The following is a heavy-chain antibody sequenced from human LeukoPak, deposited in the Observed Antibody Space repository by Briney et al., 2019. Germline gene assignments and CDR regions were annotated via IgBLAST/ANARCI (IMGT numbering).Heavy chain of an antibody. J-gene: IGHJ6*02. V-gene: IGHV3-30-3*01. Sequence: PGGSLRLSCAASGFTFSSYAMHWVRQAPGKGLEWVAVISYDGSNKYYADSVKGRFTISRDNSKNTLYLQMNSLRAEDTAVYYCARVGDCSSTSCYRYYYGMDVWGQGTTVTVS. D-gene: IGHD2-2*01. CDR2: ISYDGSNK. CDR3: ARVGDCSSTSCYRYYYGMDV. CDR1: GFTFSSYA.